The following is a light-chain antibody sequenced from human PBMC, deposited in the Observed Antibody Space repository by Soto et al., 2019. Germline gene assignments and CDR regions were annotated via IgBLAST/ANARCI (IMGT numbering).Light chain of an antibody. CDR3: QQYNKWPPIT. V-gene: IGKV3-15*01. Sequence: EIVLTQSPGTLSLSAGERATLSFRASQSVSSNLAWYQQKPGQAPRLLIYAVSTRATGVSARFSGSGSGTEFTLTISSLQSEDFAVYYCQQYNKWPPITFGQGTRLEIK. J-gene: IGKJ5*01. CDR1: QSVSSN. CDR2: AVS.